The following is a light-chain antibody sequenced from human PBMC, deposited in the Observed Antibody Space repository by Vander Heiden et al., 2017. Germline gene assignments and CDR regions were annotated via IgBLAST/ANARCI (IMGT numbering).Light chain of an antibody. V-gene: IGLV3-1*01. CDR1: KLGDKY. J-gene: IGLJ2*01. CDR3: HEWESTNGI. Sequence: SYELTQPPSVSVFPGQTGRLPRPGNKLGDKYVCWYQQKPGQSPGRRRYQDTKRPSGIPERVYGANSGKKETLGISETQALEEADDYCHEWESTNGIFGGGTKLTVL. CDR2: QDT.